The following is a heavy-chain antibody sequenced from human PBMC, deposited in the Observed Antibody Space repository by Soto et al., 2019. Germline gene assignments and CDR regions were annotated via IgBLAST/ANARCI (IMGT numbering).Heavy chain of an antibody. CDR3: ATEPIYYNDGSGYYPLGH. D-gene: IGHD3-22*01. V-gene: IGHV1-18*04. Sequence: QVQLVQSGAEVKKPGASVKVSCKASGYSFATYGFSWVRQAPGQGLECVGWISAHNGDTHYSQKFQGRVTLTPDTSTNTGYMELRSLTSDATAVYFCATEPIYYNDGSGYYPLGHWGQGTLVTVSS. J-gene: IGHJ4*02. CDR1: GYSFATYG. CDR2: ISAHNGDT.